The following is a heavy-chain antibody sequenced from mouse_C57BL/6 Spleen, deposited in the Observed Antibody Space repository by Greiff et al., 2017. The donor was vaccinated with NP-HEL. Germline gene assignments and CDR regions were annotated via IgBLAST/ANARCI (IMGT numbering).Heavy chain of an antibody. CDR2: INPNNGGT. CDR1: GYTFTDYN. CDR3: ARSPYYGSSDWYFDV. J-gene: IGHJ1*03. Sequence: VQLQQSGPELVKPGASVKIPCKASGYTFTDYNMDWVKQSHGKSLEWIGDINPNNGGTIYNQKFKGKATLTVDKSSSTAYMELRSMTSEDTAVYYCARSPYYGSSDWYFDVWGTGTTVTVSS. V-gene: IGHV1-18*01. D-gene: IGHD1-1*01.